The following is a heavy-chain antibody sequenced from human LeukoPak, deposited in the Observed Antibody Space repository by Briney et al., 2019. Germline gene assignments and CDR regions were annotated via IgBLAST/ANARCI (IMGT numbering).Heavy chain of an antibody. CDR3: ARDFRPYYYDSSGYYSPYFQH. CDR2: IIPILGIA. J-gene: IGHJ1*01. CDR1: GGTFSSYA. D-gene: IGHD3-22*01. Sequence: SVKVSCKASGGTFSSYAISWVRQAPGQGLEWMGRIIPILGIANYAQKFQGRVTITADKPTSTAYMELSSLRSEDTAVYYCARDFRPYYYDSSGYYSPYFQHWGQGTLVTVSS. V-gene: IGHV1-69*04.